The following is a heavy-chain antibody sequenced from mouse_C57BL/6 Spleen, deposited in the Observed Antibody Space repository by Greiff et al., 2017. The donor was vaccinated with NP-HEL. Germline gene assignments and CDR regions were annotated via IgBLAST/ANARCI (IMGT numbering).Heavy chain of an antibody. CDR2: IYPGDGDT. J-gene: IGHJ2*01. V-gene: IGHV1-80*01. CDR3: ARKGDYNYFDY. D-gene: IGHD2-4*01. Sequence: QVQLQQSGAELVKPGASVKISCKASGYAFSSYWMNWVKQRPGKGLEWIGQIYPGDGDTNYNGKFKGKATLTADKSSSTAYMQLRSLTSEDSAVYFCARKGDYNYFDYWGQGTTLTVSS. CDR1: GYAFSSYW.